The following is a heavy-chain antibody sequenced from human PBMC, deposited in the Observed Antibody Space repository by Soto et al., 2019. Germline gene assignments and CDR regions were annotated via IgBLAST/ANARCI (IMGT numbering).Heavy chain of an antibody. CDR1: GLTGSSKY. Sequence: VGSLRHSWAASGLTGSSKYMSWVRQATGKGLEWVSLIQSGGTTYYADSVKGRFTISRDTSENTLHLQMDSLRVEDTAVYYCARDDVLCDGGRCYGIPLDVWGKGTTLTVSS. CDR3: ARDDVLCDGGRCYGIPLDV. V-gene: IGHV3-66*01. CDR2: IQSGGTT. D-gene: IGHD2-15*01. J-gene: IGHJ6*04.